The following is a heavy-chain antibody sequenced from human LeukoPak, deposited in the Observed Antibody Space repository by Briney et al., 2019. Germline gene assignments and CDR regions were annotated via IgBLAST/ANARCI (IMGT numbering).Heavy chain of an antibody. CDR2: IIPIFGTA. CDR3: ARVEIQRAAAPNDY. Sequence: AASVKVSCKASGGTFSSYAISWVRQAPGQGLEWMGGIIPIFGTANYAQKFQGRVTITTDESTSTAYKELSSLRSEDTAVYYCARVEIQRAAAPNDYWGQGTLVTVSS. D-gene: IGHD6-13*01. CDR1: GGTFSSYA. J-gene: IGHJ4*02. V-gene: IGHV1-69*05.